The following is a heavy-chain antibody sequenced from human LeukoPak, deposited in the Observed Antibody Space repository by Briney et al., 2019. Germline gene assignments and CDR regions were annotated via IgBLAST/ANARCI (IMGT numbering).Heavy chain of an antibody. CDR3: ARAYYTDLDDY. V-gene: IGHV1-2*02. CDR1: GYTFTGYY. CDR2: RNPNSGAT. Sequence: ASVKVSCKASGYTFTGYYMHWVRQAPGQGLEWMGWRNPNSGATHYVQKFLGRVTMSRDTSINTAYMGLRRVRYVGTALYYCARAYYTDLDDYWGQGTLVTVSS. J-gene: IGHJ4*02. D-gene: IGHD1-26*01.